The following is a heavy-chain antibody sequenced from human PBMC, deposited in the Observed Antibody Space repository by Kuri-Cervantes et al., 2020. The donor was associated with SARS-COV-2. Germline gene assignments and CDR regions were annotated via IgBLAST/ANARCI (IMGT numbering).Heavy chain of an antibody. CDR2: IYYSGST. Sequence: SETLSLTCTVSGGSISSYYWSWIRQPPGKGLEWIGYIYYSGSTNYNPSLKSRVTISVDTSKNQFSLKLSSVTAADTAVHYCAREQGPMRTFDYWGQGTLVTVSS. D-gene: IGHD3/OR15-3a*01. CDR1: GGSISSYY. V-gene: IGHV4-59*01. J-gene: IGHJ4*02. CDR3: AREQGPMRTFDY.